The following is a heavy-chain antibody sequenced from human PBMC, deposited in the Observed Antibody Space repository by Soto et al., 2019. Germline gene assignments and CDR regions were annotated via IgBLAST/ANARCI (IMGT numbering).Heavy chain of an antibody. J-gene: IGHJ4*02. CDR3: ARATRIGVGTTSY. CDR1: GYIFSNYG. CDR2: VSAFNGKS. Sequence: ASVKVSCEASGYIFSNYGISWVRQVPGQGLEWMGLVSAFNGKSDYTQKFQGRVTMTTDTSTNTAYMELRSLRSDDTAVYSCARATRIGVGTTSYWGQGTLVTVSS. D-gene: IGHD3-22*01. V-gene: IGHV1-18*01.